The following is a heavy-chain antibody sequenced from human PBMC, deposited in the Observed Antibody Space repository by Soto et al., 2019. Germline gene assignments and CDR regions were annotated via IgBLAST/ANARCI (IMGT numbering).Heavy chain of an antibody. V-gene: IGHV4-39*01. CDR3: ARQFSMVRGVMVFDY. CDR2: IYYSGST. Sequence: TLSLTCTVSGGSISSSSYYWGWIRQPPGKGLEWIGSIYYSGSTYYNPSLKSRVTISVDTSKNQFSLKLSSVTAADTAVYYCARQFSMVRGVMVFDYWGQGTLVTVSS. D-gene: IGHD3-10*01. CDR1: GGSISSSSYY. J-gene: IGHJ4*02.